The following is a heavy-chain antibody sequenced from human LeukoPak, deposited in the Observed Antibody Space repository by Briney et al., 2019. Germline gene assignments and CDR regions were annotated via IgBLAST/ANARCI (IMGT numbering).Heavy chain of an antibody. CDR1: GFTFSSYA. Sequence: GRSLRLSCAASGFTFSSYAMHWVRQAPGKGLEWVAVISYDGSNKYYADSVKGRFTISRGNSKNTLYLQMNSLRAEDTAVYYCAKAPGYDSSGYSSFDYWGQGTLVTVSS. V-gene: IGHV3-30-3*01. CDR2: ISYDGSNK. D-gene: IGHD3-22*01. J-gene: IGHJ4*02. CDR3: AKAPGYDSSGYSSFDY.